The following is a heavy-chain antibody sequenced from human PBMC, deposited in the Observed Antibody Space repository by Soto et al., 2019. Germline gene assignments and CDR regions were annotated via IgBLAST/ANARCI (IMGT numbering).Heavy chain of an antibody. CDR1: GYTFTDFG. CDR3: ARDAPRPSTYAFDI. CDR2: ISAYNANT. J-gene: IGHJ3*02. V-gene: IGHV1-18*01. Sequence: ASVKVSCKASGYTFTDFGITWVRQAPGQGLEWMGWISAYNANTNYTQKLQGRVTMTTDTSTSTAYMELRSLRSDDAAVYYCARDAPRPSTYAFDIWGQGTMVTVSS. D-gene: IGHD1-26*01.